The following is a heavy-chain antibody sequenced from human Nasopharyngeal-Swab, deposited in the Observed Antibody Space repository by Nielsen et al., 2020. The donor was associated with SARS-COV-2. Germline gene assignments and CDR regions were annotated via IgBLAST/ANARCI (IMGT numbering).Heavy chain of an antibody. Sequence: GESLKISCAASGFTFSSYGMHWVRQAPGKGLEWVAVISYDGSNKYYADSVKGRFTISRDNSKNTLYLQMNSLRAEDTAVYYCAKTPYPWELGGAFEIWGQGTMVTVSS. V-gene: IGHV3-30*18. CDR1: GFTFSSYG. CDR3: AKTPYPWELGGAFEI. CDR2: ISYDGSNK. D-gene: IGHD1-26*01. J-gene: IGHJ3*02.